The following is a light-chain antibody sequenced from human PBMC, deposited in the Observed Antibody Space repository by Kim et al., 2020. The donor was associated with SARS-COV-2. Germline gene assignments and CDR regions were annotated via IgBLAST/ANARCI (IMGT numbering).Light chain of an antibody. V-gene: IGKV3-15*01. CDR3: QHYNNWCT. CDR2: DAS. Sequence: RSVSPGERATLSCRASQSVGSSLAWYQQKPGQAPRLLIYDASTRATGIPARFSGSGSGTEFTLTISSLQSEDFAVYYCQHYNNWCTFGQGTKLEI. CDR1: QSVGSS. J-gene: IGKJ2*02.